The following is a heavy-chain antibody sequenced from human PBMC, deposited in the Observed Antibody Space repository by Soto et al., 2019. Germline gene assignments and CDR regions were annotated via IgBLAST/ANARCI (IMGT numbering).Heavy chain of an antibody. D-gene: IGHD5-12*01. CDR2: ISYDGSDK. CDR3: AKDLYSGYDFFFDY. Sequence: PGGSLRLSCAASGFTFNNYGMHWVRQDPGKGLEWVAIISYDGSDKSYADSVKGRFTISRDNSKNTLYLQMNSLRPEDTAVYYCAKDLYSGYDFFFDYWGQGTLVTVSS. CDR1: GFTFNNYG. J-gene: IGHJ4*02. V-gene: IGHV3-30*18.